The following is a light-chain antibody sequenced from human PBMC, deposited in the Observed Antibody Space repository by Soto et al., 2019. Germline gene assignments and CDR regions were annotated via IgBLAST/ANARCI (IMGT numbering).Light chain of an antibody. J-gene: IGKJ5*01. CDR2: DVS. CDR3: QQYNNWPFS. CDR1: QVVTIN. V-gene: IGKV3-15*01. Sequence: EIRMTQSPASLSVSPGERVTLSCRAGQVVTINFAWYQQNSGQSPRLLIYDVSTRATGVPARFSGSGSETDFTLTISGLQSEDSAVYFCQQYNNWPFSFGQGTRLEIK.